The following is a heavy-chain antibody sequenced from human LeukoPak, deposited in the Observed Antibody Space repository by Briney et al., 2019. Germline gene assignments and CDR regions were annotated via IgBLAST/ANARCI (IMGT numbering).Heavy chain of an antibody. CDR1: GGTFSSYA. CDR2: IIPIFGTA. D-gene: IGHD4-23*01. Sequence: SVKVSCKASGGTFSSYAISWVRQAPGQGLEWMGGIIPIFGTANYAQKFQGRVTITADESTSTAYMELSSLRSEDTAVYYCASYYGGKRYYFDYWGQGTLVTVSS. J-gene: IGHJ4*02. CDR3: ASYYGGKRYYFDY. V-gene: IGHV1-69*13.